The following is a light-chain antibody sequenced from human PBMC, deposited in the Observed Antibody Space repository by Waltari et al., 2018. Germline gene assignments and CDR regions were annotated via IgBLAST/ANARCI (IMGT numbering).Light chain of an antibody. CDR1: NLGDKY. V-gene: IGLV3-1*01. CDR2: QDS. Sequence: SYELTQAPSVSVSPGQTASITCSGANLGDKYACWYQQKPGQSPVLVIYQDSKRPSGIPERFSGSNSGNTATLTISGTQAMDEADYYCQAWDSSTVVFGGGTKLTVL. J-gene: IGLJ2*01. CDR3: QAWDSSTVV.